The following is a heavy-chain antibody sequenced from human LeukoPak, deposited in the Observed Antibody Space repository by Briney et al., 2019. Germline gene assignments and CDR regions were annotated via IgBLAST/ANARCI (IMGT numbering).Heavy chain of an antibody. CDR2: IYPGDSDT. V-gene: IGHV5-51*01. Sequence: GESLKISCKGSGYSFTSYWIGWVRQMPGKGLEWMGIIYPGDSDTRYSPSFQGQVTISADKSINTAYLQWNSLKASDTAMYYCARWGQWQQRLIDYWGQGTLVTVSS. D-gene: IGHD5-24*01. CDR1: GYSFTSYW. J-gene: IGHJ4*02. CDR3: ARWGQWQQRLIDY.